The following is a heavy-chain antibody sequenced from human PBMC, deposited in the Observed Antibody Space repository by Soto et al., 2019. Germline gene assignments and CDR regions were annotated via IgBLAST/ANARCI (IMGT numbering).Heavy chain of an antibody. CDR2: IYYSGST. V-gene: IGHV4-39*07. CDR1: GGSISSSSYY. D-gene: IGHD2-21*02. J-gene: IGHJ6*02. CDR3: ARDLCCYCGTDRYPLDV. Sequence: PSETLSLTCTVSGGSISSSSYYWGWIRQPPGKGLEWIGSIYYSGSTYYNPSFKSRVTISVDTSKNQFSLKLNSVTAADTAVYYCARDLCCYCGTDRYPLDVWGQGTTVTVSS.